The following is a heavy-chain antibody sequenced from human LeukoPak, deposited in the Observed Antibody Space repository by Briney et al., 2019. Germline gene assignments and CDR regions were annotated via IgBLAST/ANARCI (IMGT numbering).Heavy chain of an antibody. J-gene: IGHJ4*02. Sequence: SETLSLTCAVSGGSISSSNWWTWVRQPPGKGLEWIGEIYRSGSTNYNPSLKSRVTISVDKSKNQFSLKLSSLTAADTAVYYCARASHDYGDYSHLDYWGQGTLVTVSS. V-gene: IGHV4-4*02. D-gene: IGHD4-17*01. CDR3: ARASHDYGDYSHLDY. CDR2: IYRSGST. CDR1: GGSISSSNW.